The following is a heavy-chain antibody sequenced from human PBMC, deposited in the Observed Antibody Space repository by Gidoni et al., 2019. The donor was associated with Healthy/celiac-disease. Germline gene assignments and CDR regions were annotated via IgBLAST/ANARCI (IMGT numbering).Heavy chain of an antibody. Sequence: EAQLVQSGAEVKNPGAPLKISCKGSRYSFTSYWTGRVRQMPGKGVEWMGIIYPGDSDTRCSPSFQGQVTISADKSISTAYLQWSSLKASDTAMYYCAGQRYDSSGYYPMYYFDYWGQGTLVTVSS. CDR1: RYSFTSYW. D-gene: IGHD3-22*01. CDR2: IYPGDSDT. J-gene: IGHJ4*02. V-gene: IGHV5-51*02. CDR3: AGQRYDSSGYYPMYYFDY.